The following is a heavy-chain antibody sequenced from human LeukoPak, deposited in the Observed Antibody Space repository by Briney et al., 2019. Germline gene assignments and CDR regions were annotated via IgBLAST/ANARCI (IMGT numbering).Heavy chain of an antibody. J-gene: IGHJ4*02. CDR1: GFTFSSYA. D-gene: IGHD1-1*01. V-gene: IGHV3-23*01. CDR2: ISGSGGST. CDR3: AKDRNAGTAFDY. Sequence: GGSLRLSCAASGFTFSSYAMSWVRQAPGKGLEWVSAISGSGGSTYYADSVKGRFTISRDNSKDTLYLQMNSLRAEDTAVYYCAKDRNAGTAFDYWGQGTLVTVSS.